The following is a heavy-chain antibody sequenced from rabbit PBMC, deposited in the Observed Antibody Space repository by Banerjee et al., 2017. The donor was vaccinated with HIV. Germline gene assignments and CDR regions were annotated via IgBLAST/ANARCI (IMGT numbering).Heavy chain of an antibody. V-gene: IGHV1S40*01. CDR2: IYGDSSGST. Sequence: QSLEESGGGLVQPGGTLTLTCTASGLSISSSYYMCWVRQAPGKGPECIACIYGDSSGSTYYASWAKGRFTISKTSSTTVTLQMTSLTAADTATYFCARGSATMTMVITGYYLGLWGQGTLVTVS. CDR3: ARGSATMTMVITGYYLGL. J-gene: IGHJ4*01. CDR1: GLSISSSYY. D-gene: IGHD2-1*01.